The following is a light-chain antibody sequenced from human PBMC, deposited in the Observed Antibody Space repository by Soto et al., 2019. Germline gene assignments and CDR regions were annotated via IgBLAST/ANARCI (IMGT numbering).Light chain of an antibody. Sequence: EIVMTQSPVALYVSPGESAALSCRASQSVGRNFAWYQQRPGQAPRVLIYGTSTRAPGVPARFSGSGSGTDFTLTISSLQSEDVAVYYCHQYNKWPYTFGQGTRLEIK. J-gene: IGKJ2*01. V-gene: IGKV3-15*01. CDR2: GTS. CDR3: HQYNKWPYT. CDR1: QSVGRN.